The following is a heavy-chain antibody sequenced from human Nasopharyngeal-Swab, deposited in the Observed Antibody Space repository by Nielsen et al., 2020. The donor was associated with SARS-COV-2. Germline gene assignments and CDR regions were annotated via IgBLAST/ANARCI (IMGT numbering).Heavy chain of an antibody. D-gene: IGHD5-18*01. Sequence: ASVKVSCKASGYTFTRYAINWLRQAPGQGPEWMGWIATPTGHPTYAQGFTGRFVFSLDTSVATAYLHINSLKTEDTAIYYCVRDQAMARPNWFDPWGRGTLVTVSS. CDR3: VRDQAMARPNWFDP. J-gene: IGHJ5*02. CDR1: GYTFTRYA. CDR2: IATPTGHP. V-gene: IGHV7-4-1*02.